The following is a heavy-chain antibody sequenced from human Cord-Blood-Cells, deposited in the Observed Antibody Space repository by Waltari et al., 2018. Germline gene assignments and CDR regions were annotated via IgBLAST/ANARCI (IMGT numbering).Heavy chain of an antibody. CDR1: GFTFVVYA. Sequence: EVQLVESGGGLVQPGRSLRLSCAASGFTFVVYAMHWARQAPGKGLEWVSGISWNSGSIGYADSVKGRFTISRDNAKNSLYLQMNSLRAEDTALYYCAKASDIVVVPAAFDYWGQGTLVTVSS. J-gene: IGHJ4*02. CDR2: ISWNSGSI. V-gene: IGHV3-9*01. D-gene: IGHD2-2*01. CDR3: AKASDIVVVPAAFDY.